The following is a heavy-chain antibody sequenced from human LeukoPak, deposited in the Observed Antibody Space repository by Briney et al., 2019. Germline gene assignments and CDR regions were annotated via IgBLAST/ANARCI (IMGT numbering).Heavy chain of an antibody. CDR2: IYSGGST. J-gene: IGHJ4*02. CDR3: ARDFGTTSTFDY. Sequence: GGSLRLSCEASGFTFSNNVMNWVRQAPGKGLEWVPVIYSGGSTYYADSVKGRFTISRDNSKNTLYLQMNSLRAEDTAVYYCARDFGTTSTFDYWGQGTLVTVSS. D-gene: IGHD2/OR15-2a*01. V-gene: IGHV3-53*01. CDR1: GFTFSNNV.